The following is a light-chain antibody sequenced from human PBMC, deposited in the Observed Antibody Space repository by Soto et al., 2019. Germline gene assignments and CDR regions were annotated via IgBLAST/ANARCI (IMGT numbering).Light chain of an antibody. CDR1: QSVSSN. Sequence: EIVMTQSPATLSLSPGERATLSCRASQSVSSNLAWYQQKPGQAPRLLLFGASTRATGIPDRFSGSGSGTEFTLTISRLQSEDFAVYYCQQYKSSPPWTFGEGTKVEIK. CDR2: GAS. J-gene: IGKJ1*01. CDR3: QQYKSSPPWT. V-gene: IGKV3-15*01.